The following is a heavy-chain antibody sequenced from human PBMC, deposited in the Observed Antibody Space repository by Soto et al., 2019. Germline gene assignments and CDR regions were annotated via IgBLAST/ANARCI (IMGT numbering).Heavy chain of an antibody. V-gene: IGHV1-24*01. D-gene: IGHD1-26*01. CDR1: ENTLTELT. Sequence: ASVKVSCKGPENTLTELTIDWLLQAPGKGLEWMGRSAPEEGEPIYPQKFQGRVSMTEDPSTDTAYMELTSLRSEDTAVYFCAADRKIVGTIGAFDFWGQGTLVTVSS. CDR3: AADRKIVGTIGAFDF. J-gene: IGHJ4*02. CDR2: SAPEEGEP.